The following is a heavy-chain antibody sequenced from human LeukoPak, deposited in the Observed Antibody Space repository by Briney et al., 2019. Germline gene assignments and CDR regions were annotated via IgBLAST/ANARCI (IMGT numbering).Heavy chain of an antibody. J-gene: IGHJ4*02. CDR3: TRDRPGQD. Sequence: PGGSLRLSCAASGFTFTNYAMSWVRQAPGKGLESVSVISGTGAFTYYADSVKGRFTISRDNAKNSLYLQMNSLRAEDTAVYYCTRDRPGQDWGQGTLVTVSS. D-gene: IGHD1-1*01. CDR2: ISGTGAFT. CDR1: GFTFTNYA. V-gene: IGHV3-23*01.